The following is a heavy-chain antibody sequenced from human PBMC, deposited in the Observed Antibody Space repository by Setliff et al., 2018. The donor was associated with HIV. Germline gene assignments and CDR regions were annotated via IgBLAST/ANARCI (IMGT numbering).Heavy chain of an antibody. CDR3: ARHLDGWYYYGMDV. D-gene: IGHD6-19*01. J-gene: IGHJ6*02. Sequence: SETLSLTCTVSGGSISSNSDYWGWVRQPPGKGLEWIGTISYSGSTNYNPSLKSRVTISVDTSKNQFSLKLSSVTAADTAVYYCARHLDGWYYYGMDVWGQGTTVTVSS. V-gene: IGHV4-39*01. CDR2: ISYSGST. CDR1: GGSISSNSDY.